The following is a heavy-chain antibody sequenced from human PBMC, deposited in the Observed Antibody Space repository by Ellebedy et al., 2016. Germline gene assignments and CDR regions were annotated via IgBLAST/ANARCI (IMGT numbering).Heavy chain of an antibody. CDR3: ASSPGYYDFWSGYQADY. CDR1: GFTFSDYY. CDR2: ISSSGSTI. Sequence: GGSLRLXXAASGFTFSDYYMSWIRQAPGKGLEWVSYISSSGSTIYYADSVKGRFTISRDNAKNSLYLQMNSLRAEDTAVYYCASSPGYYDFWSGYQADYWGQGTLVTVSS. V-gene: IGHV3-11*01. J-gene: IGHJ4*02. D-gene: IGHD3-3*01.